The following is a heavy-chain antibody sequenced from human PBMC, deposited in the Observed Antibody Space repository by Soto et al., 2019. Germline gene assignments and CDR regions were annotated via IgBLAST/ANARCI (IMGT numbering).Heavy chain of an antibody. CDR3: ARDRYYYDSSGYYGPYGMDV. V-gene: IGHV3-48*02. Sequence: QSGGSLRLSCAASGFTFSSYSMNWVRQAPGKGLEWVSYISISSSTIYYADSVKGRFTISRDNAKNSLYLQMDSLRDEDTAVYYCARDRYYYDSSGYYGPYGMDVWGQGTTVTVSS. CDR2: ISISSSTI. D-gene: IGHD3-22*01. J-gene: IGHJ6*02. CDR1: GFTFSSYS.